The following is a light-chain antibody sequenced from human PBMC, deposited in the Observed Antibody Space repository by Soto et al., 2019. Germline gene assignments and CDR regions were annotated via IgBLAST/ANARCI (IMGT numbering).Light chain of an antibody. CDR3: QQYDNYPLT. CDR2: DAS. J-gene: IGKJ4*01. Sequence: DIQMTQSPSILSASVGDRVTITCRASQSVRSWLAWYQQKPGTAPKLLIFDASRLESGVPSRFSGSASGTEFTLTISSLQPDDVATYYCQQYDNYPLTFGGGTKVDI. V-gene: IGKV1-5*01. CDR1: QSVRSW.